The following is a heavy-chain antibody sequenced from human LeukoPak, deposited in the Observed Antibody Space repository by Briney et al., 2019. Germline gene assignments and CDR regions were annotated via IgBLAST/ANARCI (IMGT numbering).Heavy chain of an antibody. V-gene: IGHV5-51*01. CDR1: GYSFTSYW. J-gene: IGHJ4*02. D-gene: IGHD4-11*01. CDR3: ARQAYSNYVYDY. Sequence: GESLKISCKGSGYSFTSYWIGWVRQMPGKGLERMGIIFPGDSESRYSPSFQGQVSISADKSISTAYLQWSSLKASDTAMYYCARQAYSNYVYDYWGQGTLVTVSP. CDR2: IFPGDSES.